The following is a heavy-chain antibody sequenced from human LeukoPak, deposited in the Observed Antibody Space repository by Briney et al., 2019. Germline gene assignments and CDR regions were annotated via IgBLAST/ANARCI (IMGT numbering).Heavy chain of an antibody. J-gene: IGHJ4*02. Sequence: GGSLRLSCTASGFTFNNYAMTWVRQAPGKGLEWVSAITGSGAYTNYADSVKGRFTISRDNSKNTIYLQMNSLRAEDTAVYYCARDSGGYFDRNHFDYWGQGTLVTVSS. D-gene: IGHD3-9*01. V-gene: IGHV3-23*01. CDR2: ITGSGAYT. CDR3: ARDSGGYFDRNHFDY. CDR1: GFTFNNYA.